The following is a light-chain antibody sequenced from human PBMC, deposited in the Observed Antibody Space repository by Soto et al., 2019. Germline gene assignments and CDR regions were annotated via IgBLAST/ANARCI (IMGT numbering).Light chain of an antibody. CDR2: AVS. Sequence: DIQMTQSPSSLSASVGDRVTITCRASQDISNHLAWFQQKPGKAPKSLMYAVSALQRGVPSKFSGSGSGTDFTLTISGLQPEDFATYFCQQYKTYPITFGQGTRLEIK. CDR1: QDISNH. J-gene: IGKJ5*01. V-gene: IGKV1-16*02. CDR3: QQYKTYPIT.